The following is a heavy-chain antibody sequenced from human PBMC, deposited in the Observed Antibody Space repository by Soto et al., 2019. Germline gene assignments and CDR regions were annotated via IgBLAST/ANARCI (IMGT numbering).Heavy chain of an antibody. J-gene: IGHJ3*02. V-gene: IGHV1-8*01. D-gene: IGHD1-26*01. CDR2: MNPNSGNT. Sequence: QEQLVQSGAEVKKPGASVKVSCKASGYTFTSYDITWVRQATGQGFGGWGWMNPNSGNTGYAKKFQGRATRTRNTSIGTAYMELSSLRSEDTAVYYCATERWEDAFDIWGQGTMVTVSS. CDR3: ATERWEDAFDI. CDR1: GYTFTSYD.